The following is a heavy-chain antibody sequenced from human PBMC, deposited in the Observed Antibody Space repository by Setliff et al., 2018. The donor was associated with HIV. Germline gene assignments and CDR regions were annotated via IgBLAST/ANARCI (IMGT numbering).Heavy chain of an antibody. J-gene: IGHJ3*02. CDR3: AREEGTKGAFDI. D-gene: IGHD1-1*01. V-gene: IGHV3-74*01. CDR2: IKTDGTTT. CDR1: GFTFSSLW. Sequence: GGSLRLSCAASGFTFSSLWMHWVRQAPGKGLEWVSLIKTDGTTTFYADSMKGRFTISRDNSKNTLYLQMDDLRAEDTAVYYCAREEGTKGAFDIWGQGTKVTVSS.